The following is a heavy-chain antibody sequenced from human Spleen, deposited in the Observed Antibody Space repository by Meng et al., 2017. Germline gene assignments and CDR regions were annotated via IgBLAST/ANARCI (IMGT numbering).Heavy chain of an antibody. V-gene: IGHV3-23*01. CDR3: AKGVGDWNDYFDY. J-gene: IGHJ4*02. CDR1: GFTFSNYA. Sequence: ETLSLTCAASGFTFSNYAMSWVRQAPGKGLEWVSAVSGSGGSTYYADSVKGRFTFSRDNSKNTLYLQMNSLRAEDTAVYYCAKGVGDWNDYFDYWGQGTLVTVSS. D-gene: IGHD1-1*01. CDR2: VSGSGGST.